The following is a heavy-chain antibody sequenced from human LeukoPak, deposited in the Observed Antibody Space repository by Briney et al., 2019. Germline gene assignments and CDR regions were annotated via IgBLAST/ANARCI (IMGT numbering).Heavy chain of an antibody. J-gene: IGHJ1*01. D-gene: IGHD2-2*01. V-gene: IGHV3-48*01. CDR2: ISSSSSTI. CDR3: ATLRGCSSTSCYVGYFQH. Sequence: PGGSLRLSCAASGFTFSSYNMNWVRQAPGKGLEWVSYISSSSSTIYYADSVKGRFTISRDNAKNSLYLQMNSLRAEDTAVYYCATLRGCSSTSCYVGYFQHWGQGTLVTVSS. CDR1: GFTFSSYN.